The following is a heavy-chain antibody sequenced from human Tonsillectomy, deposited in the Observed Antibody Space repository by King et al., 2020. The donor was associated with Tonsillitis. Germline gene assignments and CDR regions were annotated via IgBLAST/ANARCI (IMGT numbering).Heavy chain of an antibody. V-gene: IGHV3-23*03. J-gene: IGHJ4*02. CDR1: EFTFSNYA. D-gene: IGHD3-10*01. CDR2: IYADGSST. CDR3: ARRKDGRYFGVEH. Sequence: QLVQSGGGLVQPGGSLRLSCAASEFTFSNYAVGWVRQAPGKGLEWVSVIYADGSSTYYAASVKGRFIISRDNSKSTLYLQMNSLRADDTAVYYCARRKDGRYFGVEHGGQGTLVTVSS.